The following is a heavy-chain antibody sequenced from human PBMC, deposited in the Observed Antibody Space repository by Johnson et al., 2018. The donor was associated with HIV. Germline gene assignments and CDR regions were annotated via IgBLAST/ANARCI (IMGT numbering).Heavy chain of an antibody. CDR1: GFTFSDYY. D-gene: IGHD3-10*01. CDR2: ISYDGSNK. V-gene: IGHV3-30*18. CDR3: AKDSSFSYYYSDAFDI. J-gene: IGHJ3*02. Sequence: QMQLVESGGGLVKPGGSLRLSCAASGFTFSDYYMSWIRQAPGKGLEWVAVISYDGSNKYYADSVKGRFTISRDNSKNTLYLQMNSLRAEDTAVYYCAKDSSFSYYYSDAFDIWGQGTMVTVSS.